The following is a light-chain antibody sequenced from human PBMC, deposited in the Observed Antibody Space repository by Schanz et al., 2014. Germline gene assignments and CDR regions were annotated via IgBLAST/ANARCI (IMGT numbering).Light chain of an antibody. V-gene: IGLV1-40*01. Sequence: QSVVTQPPSVSGAPGQRVTISCTGSSSNIGAGYDVHWYQQLPGTAPKLLIYGNSNRPSGVPDRFSGSKSGTSASLAITGLQTEDEADYYCSSYAGSNNFTFGGGTKLTVL. CDR1: SSNIGAGYD. CDR3: SSYAGSNNFT. J-gene: IGLJ2*01. CDR2: GNS.